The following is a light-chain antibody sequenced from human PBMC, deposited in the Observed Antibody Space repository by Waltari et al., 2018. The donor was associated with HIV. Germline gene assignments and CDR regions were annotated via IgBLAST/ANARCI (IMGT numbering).Light chain of an antibody. CDR1: SSDVGGYNS. V-gene: IGLV2-14*03. Sequence: QSALPQPASVSGSPGQPIPISCTGTSSDVGGYNSVSRYQQHPGKAPKLMIYDVSNRPSGVSNRFSGSKSGNTASLTISGLQAEDEADYYCSSYTSSSTPLVVFGGGTKLTVL. CDR3: SSYTSSSTPLVV. J-gene: IGLJ2*01. CDR2: DVS.